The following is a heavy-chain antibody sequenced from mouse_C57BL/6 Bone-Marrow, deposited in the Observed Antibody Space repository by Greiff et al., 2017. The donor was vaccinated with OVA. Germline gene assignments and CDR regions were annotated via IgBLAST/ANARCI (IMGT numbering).Heavy chain of an antibody. Sequence: VKLQQPGAELVMPGASVKLSCKASGYTFTSYWMHWVKQRPGQGLEWIGEIDPSDSYTNYNQKFKGKSTLTVDKSSSTAYMQLSSLTSEDSAVYYCARAVLYYYWYFDVWGTGTTVTVSS. J-gene: IGHJ1*03. CDR1: GYTFTSYW. CDR2: IDPSDSYT. D-gene: IGHD1-1*01. CDR3: ARAVLYYYWYFDV. V-gene: IGHV1-69*01.